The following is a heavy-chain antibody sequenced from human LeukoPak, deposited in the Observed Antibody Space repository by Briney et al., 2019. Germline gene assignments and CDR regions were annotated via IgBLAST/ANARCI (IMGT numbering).Heavy chain of an antibody. CDR1: GYSCTTYG. J-gene: IGHJ5*02. Sequence: GESPKICCKGSGYSCTTYGISWVRQMPGKGLEWMGRIDPSDSYTNYSPSFQGHVTISADKSFSTAYLQWTSLKASDTAMYYCARHAEAYGSCCVPWGQGTLVTVSS. D-gene: IGHD3-10*01. V-gene: IGHV5-10-1*01. CDR2: IDPSDSYT. CDR3: ARHAEAYGSCCVP.